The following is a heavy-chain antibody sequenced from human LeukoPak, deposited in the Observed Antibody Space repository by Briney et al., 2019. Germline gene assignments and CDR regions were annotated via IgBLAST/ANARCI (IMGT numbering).Heavy chain of an antibody. CDR3: ARGPGTPANVTTPGASAFDI. Sequence: NPSETLSLTCAVYGGSFSGYYWSWIRQPPGKGLEWIGEINHSGSTNYNPSLKSRVTISVDTSKNQFSLKLSSVTAADTAVYYCARGPGTPANVTTPGASAFDIWGQRKMV. V-gene: IGHV4-34*01. CDR1: GGSFSGYY. CDR2: INHSGST. D-gene: IGHD1-7*01. J-gene: IGHJ3*02.